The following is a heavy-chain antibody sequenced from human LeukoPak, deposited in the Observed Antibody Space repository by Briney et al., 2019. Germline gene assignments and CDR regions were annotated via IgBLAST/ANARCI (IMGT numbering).Heavy chain of an antibody. J-gene: IGHJ4*02. CDR1: SVSFNDYY. CDR3: TRMTTGHDY. V-gene: IGHV4-34*01. Sequence: PSETLSLTCAVSSVSFNDYYWSWVRQTPGKGLEWIGEINHSGYTNDSPSLKSRVTLSIDTSRKQFSLNLRSVTVADTGIYYCTRMTTGHDYWGQGTLVTVSS. CDR2: INHSGYT. D-gene: IGHD4-17*01.